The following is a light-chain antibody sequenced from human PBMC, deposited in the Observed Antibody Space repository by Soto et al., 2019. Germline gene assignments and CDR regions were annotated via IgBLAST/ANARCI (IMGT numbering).Light chain of an antibody. CDR2: DAS. Sequence: EIVLTHSPATLSLSPWEIATLSCRASQSVSSYLAWYQQKPGQAPRLLIYDASNRATGIPARFSGSGSGTDFTLTISSLEPEDFAVYYCQQRSNWPPITIGQGTRLEIK. CDR1: QSVSSY. CDR3: QQRSNWPPIT. J-gene: IGKJ5*01. V-gene: IGKV3-11*01.